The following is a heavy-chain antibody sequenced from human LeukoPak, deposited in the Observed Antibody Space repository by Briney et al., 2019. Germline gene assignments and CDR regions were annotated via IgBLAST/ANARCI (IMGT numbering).Heavy chain of an antibody. Sequence: ASVKVSCRVSGYTLTELSIHWVRQAPGKGLEWMGGFDPEDGETIYAQRFQGRVTMTEDTSTDTAYMELSSLRSEDAAVYYCATVSYYYDSSGYQGYFQHWARGTLVIVSS. D-gene: IGHD3-22*01. CDR3: ATVSYYYDSSGYQGYFQH. CDR2: FDPEDGET. CDR1: GYTLTELS. J-gene: IGHJ1*01. V-gene: IGHV1-24*01.